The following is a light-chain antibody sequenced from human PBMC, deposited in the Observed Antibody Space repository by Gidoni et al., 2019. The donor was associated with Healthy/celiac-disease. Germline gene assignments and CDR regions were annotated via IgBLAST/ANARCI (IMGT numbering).Light chain of an antibody. CDR1: SSDVGGYNY. CDR2: DVS. V-gene: IGLV2-11*01. CDR3: CSYAGSTWV. Sequence: QSALTQPRSVSGSPGQSVTISCTGTSSDVGGYNYVSWYQQHSGKAPKLMMYDVSKQPSGVPDRFSGSKSGNTASLTISGLQAEDEADYYCCSYAGSTWVFGGGTKLTVL. J-gene: IGLJ3*02.